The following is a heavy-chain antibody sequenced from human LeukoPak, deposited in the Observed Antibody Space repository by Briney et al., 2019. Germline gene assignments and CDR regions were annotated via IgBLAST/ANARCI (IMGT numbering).Heavy chain of an antibody. V-gene: IGHV3-7*01. CDR1: GFTFSSYW. Sequence: PGGSLRLSCEASGFTFSSYWMGWVRQAPGKGLEWVANIMKDGGHKNYVDSVKGRFTISRDNAKNSLFLQMNSLRAEDTAVYYCARDLRGLELGVVDDDAFDIWGQGTMVTVSS. J-gene: IGHJ3*02. D-gene: IGHD2-15*01. CDR3: ARDLRGLELGVVDDDAFDI. CDR2: IMKDGGHK.